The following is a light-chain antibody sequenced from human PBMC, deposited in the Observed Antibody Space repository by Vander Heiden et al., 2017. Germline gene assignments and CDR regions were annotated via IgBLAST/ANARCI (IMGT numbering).Light chain of an antibody. CDR2: GSS. CDR3: QQNGSTPRT. Sequence: EIVLTQSPGTLSLSPGERATLSCRASQSISSSYLAWYQQESGQAPRLLIYGSSSRAIGIPDRFSGSGSGTDFTLTISRLEAEDFAVYFCQQNGSTPRTFGGGTKVEVK. CDR1: QSISSSY. V-gene: IGKV3-20*01. J-gene: IGKJ4*01.